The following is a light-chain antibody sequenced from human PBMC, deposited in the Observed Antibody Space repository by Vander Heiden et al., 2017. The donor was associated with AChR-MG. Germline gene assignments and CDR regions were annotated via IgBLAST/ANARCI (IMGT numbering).Light chain of an antibody. CDR2: EDN. Sequence: FMLTQPHSVSESPGKTVTISCTRSSGSMASNYVQWDQQLPGSAPTTVIVEDNQRPSGVPDRFSCSIDSSSNSASLTISGLKTEDEADYYCQSYDSSNHVVFGGGTKLTVL. J-gene: IGLJ2*01. CDR1: SGSMASNY. CDR3: QSYDSSNHVV. V-gene: IGLV6-57*04.